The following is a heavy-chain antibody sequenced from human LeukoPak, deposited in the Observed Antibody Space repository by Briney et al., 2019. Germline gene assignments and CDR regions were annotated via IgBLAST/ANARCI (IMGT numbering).Heavy chain of an antibody. D-gene: IGHD6-19*01. CDR2: ISWNSGSI. Sequence: GGSLRLSCAASGFTFDDYAMHWVRQAPGKGLEWVSGISWNSGSIGYADSVKGRFTISRDNAKNSLYLQMNSLRAEDTALYYCAKDRQWLVNPRYYYYGVDVWGQGTTVTVSS. CDR3: AKDRQWLVNPRYYYYGVDV. CDR1: GFTFDDYA. V-gene: IGHV3-9*01. J-gene: IGHJ6*02.